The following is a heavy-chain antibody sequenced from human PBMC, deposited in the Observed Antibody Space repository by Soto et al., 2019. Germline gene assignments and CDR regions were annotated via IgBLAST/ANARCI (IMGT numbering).Heavy chain of an antibody. CDR3: ARVKSYCTNGVCQGRYYGMDV. Sequence: QVQLVQSGAEVKKPGASVKVSCKASGYTFTSYYMHWVRQAPGQGLEWMGIINPSGGSTSYAQKFQGRVTMTRDTSTSTVYMELSSLRSEDTAVYYCARVKSYCTNGVCQGRYYGMDVWGQGTTVTVSS. CDR1: GYTFTSYY. J-gene: IGHJ6*02. D-gene: IGHD2-8*01. V-gene: IGHV1-46*01. CDR2: INPSGGST.